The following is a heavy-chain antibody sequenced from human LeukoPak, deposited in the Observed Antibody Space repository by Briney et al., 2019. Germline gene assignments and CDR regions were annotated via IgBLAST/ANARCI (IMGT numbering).Heavy chain of an antibody. D-gene: IGHD3-9*01. CDR1: GFTVSSNC. CDR3: AREESYYDILTGGGRTYYFDY. J-gene: IGHJ4*02. CDR2: IYSGGST. Sequence: GGSLRLSCAASGFTVSSNCMSWVRQAPGKGLEWVSVIYSGGSTYYADSVKGRFTISRDNSKNTLYLQMNSLRAEDTAVYYCAREESYYDILTGGGRTYYFDYWGQGTLVTVS. V-gene: IGHV3-53*01.